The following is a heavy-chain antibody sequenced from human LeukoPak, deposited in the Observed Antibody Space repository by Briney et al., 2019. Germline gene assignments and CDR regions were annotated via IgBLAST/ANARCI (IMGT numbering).Heavy chain of an antibody. CDR1: GFTFSSYA. CDR2: ISSSSSYI. V-gene: IGHV3-21*01. D-gene: IGHD3-9*01. CDR3: ARNIDDILTGFDY. Sequence: PGGSLRLSCAASGFTFSSYAMSWVRQAPGKGLEWVSSISSSSSYIYYADPVKGRFTISRDNAKNSLYLQMNSLRAEDTAVYYCARNIDDILTGFDYWGQGTLVTVSS. J-gene: IGHJ4*02.